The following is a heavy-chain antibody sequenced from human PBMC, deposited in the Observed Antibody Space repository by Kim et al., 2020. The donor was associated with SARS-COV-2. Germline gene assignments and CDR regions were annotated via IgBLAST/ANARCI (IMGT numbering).Heavy chain of an antibody. CDR3: AREPSTYFDY. Sequence: TYCADSVKDKFTISRDDSKNTVYLQMNSLRAEDTAVYFCAREPSTYFDYWGQGTLVTVSS. CDR2: T. V-gene: IGHV3-66*01. J-gene: IGHJ4*02.